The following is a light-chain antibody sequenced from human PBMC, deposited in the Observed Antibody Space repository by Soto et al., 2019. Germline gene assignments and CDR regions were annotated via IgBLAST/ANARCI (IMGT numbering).Light chain of an antibody. V-gene: IGLV2-8*01. J-gene: IGLJ1*01. CDR3: KSYAGSNTYV. CDR2: EVV. Sequence: TQPPSASCSPGQSVSISCTGTNNDIRVYDFVSWYQHHPGKAPRLIIYEVVQRPSGVPDRFSGSKPGNTAYLTVSRLQAADEADYFCKSYAGSNTYVFGRGTKV. CDR1: NNDIRVYDF.